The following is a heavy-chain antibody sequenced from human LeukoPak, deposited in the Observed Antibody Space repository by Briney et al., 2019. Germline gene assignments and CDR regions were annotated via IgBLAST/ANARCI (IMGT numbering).Heavy chain of an antibody. CDR1: GYTFTSYG. J-gene: IGHJ6*03. Sequence: ASVKVSCKASGYTFTSYGISWVRQAPGQGLEWMGLINPNSGGTKYAQKFPGWVAMTRDTSISTAYMYLSRQRGDDTDVCFFARWRVLSSTWYSTYYYFFYMDVWGKGTTVTVSS. V-gene: IGHV1-2*04. CDR2: INPNSGGT. D-gene: IGHD3-16*01. CDR3: ARWRVLSSTWYSTYYYFFYMDV.